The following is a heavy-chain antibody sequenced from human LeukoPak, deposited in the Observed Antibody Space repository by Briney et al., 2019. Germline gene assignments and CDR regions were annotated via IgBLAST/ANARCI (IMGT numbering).Heavy chain of an antibody. V-gene: IGHV3-73*01. CDR3: AKSGVARYYDN. Sequence: GGSLRLSCAASGFTFSGSAMHWVRQASGKGLEWVGRIRSKANSYATAYAASVKGRFTISRDDSKNTAYLQMNSLKTEDTAVYYCAKSGVARYYDNWGQGTLVTVSS. J-gene: IGHJ4*02. CDR2: IRSKANSYAT. CDR1: GFTFSGSA. D-gene: IGHD2-15*01.